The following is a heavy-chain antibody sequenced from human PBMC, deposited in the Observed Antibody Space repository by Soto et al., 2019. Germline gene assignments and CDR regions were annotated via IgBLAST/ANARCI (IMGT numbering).Heavy chain of an antibody. V-gene: IGHV3-23*01. Sequence: EVQLLESGGGLVQPGGSLRLSCAASGFTFNNYAMGWVRQAPGKGLDWVSIITGSGGDTSYADSVKGRFTISKDISTNTMYLQMNGLRADDTAVYYCTKGSSGWSGYYYYYMDVWGKGTTVTVS. CDR1: GFTFNNYA. D-gene: IGHD6-19*01. CDR2: ITGSGGDT. J-gene: IGHJ6*03. CDR3: TKGSSGWSGYYYYYMDV.